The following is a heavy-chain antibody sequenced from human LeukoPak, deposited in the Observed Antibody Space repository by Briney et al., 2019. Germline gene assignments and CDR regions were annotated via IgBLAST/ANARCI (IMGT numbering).Heavy chain of an antibody. D-gene: IGHD2-15*01. Sequence: SETLSLTRAVYGGSFSGYYWSWIRQPPGKGLEWIGEINHSGSTNYNPSLKSRVTISVDTSKNQFSLKLSSVTAADTAVYYCARGEGYCSGGSCYGGYWGQGTLVTVSS. CDR3: ARGEGYCSGGSCYGGY. CDR1: GGSFSGYY. J-gene: IGHJ4*02. V-gene: IGHV4-34*01. CDR2: INHSGST.